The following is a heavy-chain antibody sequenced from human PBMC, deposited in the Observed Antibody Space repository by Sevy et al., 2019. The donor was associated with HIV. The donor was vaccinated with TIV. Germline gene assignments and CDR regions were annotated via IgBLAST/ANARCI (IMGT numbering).Heavy chain of an antibody. J-gene: IGHJ4*02. CDR3: ATTKDYYDSSGYPFDY. CDR2: FDPEDGET. D-gene: IGHD3-22*01. Sequence: ASVKVSCKVSGYTLTELSMHWVRQAPGKELEWMGSFDPEDGETIYQQKFQGRVTLTEDTSTDTAYMELSSLRSEDTAVYYCATTKDYYDSSGYPFDYWGQGTLVTVSS. V-gene: IGHV1-24*01. CDR1: GYTLTELS.